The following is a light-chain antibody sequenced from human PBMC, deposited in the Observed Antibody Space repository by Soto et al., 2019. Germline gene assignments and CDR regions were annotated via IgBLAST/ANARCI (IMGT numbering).Light chain of an antibody. CDR3: AIWDDSVDGWV. Sequence: QSALTQPASVSASPGQSITISCTGTSSDVGRYNYVSWYQQHPGKAPKLMIYEVSNRPSGVSNRFSGSKSGNTASLTVSGLQNDDEGDYYCAIWDDSVDGWVFGGGTQLTVL. V-gene: IGLV2-14*01. J-gene: IGLJ3*02. CDR2: EVS. CDR1: SSDVGRYNY.